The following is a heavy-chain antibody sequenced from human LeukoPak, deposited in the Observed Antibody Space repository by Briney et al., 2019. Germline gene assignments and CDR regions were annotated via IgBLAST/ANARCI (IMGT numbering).Heavy chain of an antibody. CDR1: GFTFSRYG. CDR2: ISVDGSNE. D-gene: IGHD6-13*01. J-gene: IGHJ6*01. CDR3: AKVPGYSSSWYNYYYYGMDV. V-gene: IGHV3-30*18. Sequence: PGRSLRLSCAASGFTFSRYGMHWVRQAPGKGLEWVAVISVDGSNEYYADSVKGRFTISRDNSKNTLYLQMNSLRAEDTAVYYCAKVPGYSSSWYNYYYYGMDVW.